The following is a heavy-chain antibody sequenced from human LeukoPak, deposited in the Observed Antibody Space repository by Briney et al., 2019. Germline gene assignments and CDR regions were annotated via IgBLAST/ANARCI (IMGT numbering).Heavy chain of an antibody. J-gene: IGHJ4*02. Sequence: GGSLRLSCAASGFSFSNYAMNWVRQAPGKGLEWVSSISSSGSYIFYADSVKGRFTISRDNAKNSLYLQMNSLRAEDTAVYYCARARGKLRSDFDFWGQGTLVTVSS. V-gene: IGHV3-21*01. CDR2: ISSSGSYI. CDR3: ARARGKLRSDFDF. D-gene: IGHD5-12*01. CDR1: GFSFSNYA.